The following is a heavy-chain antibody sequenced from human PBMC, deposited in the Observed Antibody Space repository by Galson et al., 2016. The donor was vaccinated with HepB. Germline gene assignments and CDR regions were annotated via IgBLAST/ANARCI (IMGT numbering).Heavy chain of an antibody. Sequence: SLRLSCAASGFVFSNFGLSWVRQAPGKGLEWVASSSTRRTTYYSDSVQGRFTISRDNSKNTLYLQTNSLRAEDTAVYYCVKDGPANGWSDFEYWGQGSLVTVSS. CDR2: SSTRRTT. CDR3: VKDGPANGWSDFEY. CDR1: GFVFSNFG. J-gene: IGHJ4*02. V-gene: IGHV3-23*01. D-gene: IGHD6-19*01.